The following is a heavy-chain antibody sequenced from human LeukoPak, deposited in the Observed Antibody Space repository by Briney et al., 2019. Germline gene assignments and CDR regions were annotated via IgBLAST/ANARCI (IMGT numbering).Heavy chain of an antibody. J-gene: IGHJ4*02. CDR2: IYYSGST. Sequence: PSETLSLTCTVSGGSFSSYYWSWIRQPPGKGLEWIGYIYYSGSTSYNSSLKSRVTISVDTSSNQFSLILTSVTAADTAVYYCARGTKTGYTGYDWNYWGQGSLVTVSS. V-gene: IGHV4-59*01. D-gene: IGHD5-12*01. CDR3: ARGTKTGYTGYDWNY. CDR1: GGSFSSYY.